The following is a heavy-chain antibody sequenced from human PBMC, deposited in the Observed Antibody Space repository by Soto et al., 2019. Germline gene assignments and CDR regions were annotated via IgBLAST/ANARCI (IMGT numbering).Heavy chain of an antibody. CDR3: ARGSSIAGLYYGMDV. CDR1: GGSISSGGYY. J-gene: IGHJ6*02. Sequence: QVQLQESGPGLVKPSQTLSLTCTVSGGSISSGGYYWTGIRQHTGMGLEWIGYNYYSGITYYNPSLKSRVTISLDTSKNQFSLKLSSVTAADTAVYYCARGSSIAGLYYGMDVWGQGTTVTVSS. CDR2: NYYSGIT. V-gene: IGHV4-31*03. D-gene: IGHD6-6*01.